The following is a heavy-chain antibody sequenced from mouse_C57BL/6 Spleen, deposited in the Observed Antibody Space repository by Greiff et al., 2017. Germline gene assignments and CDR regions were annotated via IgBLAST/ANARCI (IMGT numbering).Heavy chain of an antibody. J-gene: IGHJ2*01. CDR3: ARQHYDVLGFDY. D-gene: IGHD2-4*01. V-gene: IGHV5-6*01. CDR2: ISSGGSYT. CDR1: GFTFSSYG. Sequence: EVQRVESGGDLVKPGGSLKLSCAASGFTFSSYGMSWVRQTPDKRLEWVASISSGGSYTYYPDSVKGRFTISRDNAKNTLYLQMSSLKSEDTALYYCARQHYDVLGFDYWGQGTTLTVSS.